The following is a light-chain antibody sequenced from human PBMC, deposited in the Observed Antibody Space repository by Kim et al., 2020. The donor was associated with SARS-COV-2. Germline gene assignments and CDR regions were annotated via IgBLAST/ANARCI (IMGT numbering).Light chain of an antibody. CDR2: EVS. CDR1: SNDGGGYNS. V-gene: IGLV2-8*01. J-gene: IGLJ1*01. Sequence: PGQSVTIACTGTSNDGGGYNSVSWYQQHPGKAPKLMIYEVSKRPSGVPDRFSGSKSGNTASLTVSGLQAEDEAEYYCGSYAGTIYVFGTGTKVTVL. CDR3: GSYAGTIYV.